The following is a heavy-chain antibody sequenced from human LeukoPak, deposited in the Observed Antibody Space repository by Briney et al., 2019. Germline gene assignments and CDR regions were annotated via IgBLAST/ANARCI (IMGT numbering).Heavy chain of an antibody. J-gene: IGHJ4*02. D-gene: IGHD3-10*01. CDR1: GGSFSGYY. Sequence: SSETLSLTCAVYGGSFSGYYWSWIRQPPGKGLEWIGEINHSGSTNYNPSLKSRVTISVDTSKNQFSLKLSSVTAADTAVYYCARRTVRGVIKYWDQGTLVTVSS. CDR2: INHSGST. CDR3: ARRTVRGVIKY. V-gene: IGHV4-34*01.